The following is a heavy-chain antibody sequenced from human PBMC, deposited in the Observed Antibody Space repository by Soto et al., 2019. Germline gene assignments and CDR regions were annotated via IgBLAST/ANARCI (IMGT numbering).Heavy chain of an antibody. CDR3: AREVITTSHAFDI. CDR1: GFTFSSYE. J-gene: IGHJ3*02. Sequence: GGSLRLSCAASGFTFSSYEMNWVRQAPGKGLEWVSYISSSGSTIYYADSVKGRFTISRDNAKNSLYLQMNSLRAEDTAVYYCAREVITTSHAFDISGQGPIVTV. D-gene: IGHD1-1*01. CDR2: ISSSGSTI. V-gene: IGHV3-48*03.